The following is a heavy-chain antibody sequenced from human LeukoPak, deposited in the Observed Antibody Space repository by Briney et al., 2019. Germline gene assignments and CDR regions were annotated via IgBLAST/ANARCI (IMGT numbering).Heavy chain of an antibody. Sequence: GGSLRLSCAAAGFTFSTYAMHWVRQAPGKGLEWVAVISYDGSNKDSADSVKGRFTISRDNSKNTLYLQMNSLRAEDTAVYYCARSAVAGAFDIWGQGTMVTVSS. CDR1: GFTFSTYA. CDR3: ARSAVAGAFDI. D-gene: IGHD6-19*01. CDR2: ISYDGSNK. J-gene: IGHJ3*02. V-gene: IGHV3-30*01.